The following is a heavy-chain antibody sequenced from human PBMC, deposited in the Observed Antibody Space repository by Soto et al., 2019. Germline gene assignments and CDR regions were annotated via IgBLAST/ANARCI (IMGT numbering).Heavy chain of an antibody. D-gene: IGHD5-18*01. CDR2: ISYDGGNK. V-gene: IGHV3-30-3*01. CDR3: ARGRQLWSTFDS. Sequence: LXLSCVDSGFILSYYTMHWVRQAPGKGLEWAAGISYDGGNKYYPDSAKGRFTISRDNSKNTVYLQMNSLRAEDTAVYYCARGRQLWSTFDSWGHGTLVTVSS. CDR1: GFILSYYT. J-gene: IGHJ4*01.